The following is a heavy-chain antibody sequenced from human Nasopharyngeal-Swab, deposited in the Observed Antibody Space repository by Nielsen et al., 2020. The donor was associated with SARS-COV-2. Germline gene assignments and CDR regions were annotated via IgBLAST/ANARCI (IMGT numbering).Heavy chain of an antibody. CDR3: ARGGYSSGWPDRYGMDV. V-gene: IGHV1-69*13. CDR2: IIPIFGTA. D-gene: IGHD6-19*01. J-gene: IGHJ6*02. Sequence: SVKVSCKASGGTFSSYAISWVRQAPGQGLEWMGGIIPIFGTANYAQKFQGRVTITADESISTAYMELSRLRSDDTAVYYCARGGYSSGWPDRYGMDVWGQGTTVTVSS. CDR1: GGTFSSYA.